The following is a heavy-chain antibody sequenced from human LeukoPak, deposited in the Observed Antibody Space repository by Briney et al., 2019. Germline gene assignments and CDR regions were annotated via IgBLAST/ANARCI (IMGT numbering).Heavy chain of an antibody. Sequence: SETLSLTCTVSGGSISSYYWSWIRQPAGKGLEWIGRIYTSGSTNYNPSLKSRVTMSVDTSKNQFSPKLSSVTAADTAVYYCARGGVYYGSGGYYPYFDYWGQGTLVTVSS. V-gene: IGHV4-4*07. J-gene: IGHJ4*02. D-gene: IGHD3-10*01. CDR1: GGSISSYY. CDR3: ARGGVYYGSGGYYPYFDY. CDR2: IYTSGST.